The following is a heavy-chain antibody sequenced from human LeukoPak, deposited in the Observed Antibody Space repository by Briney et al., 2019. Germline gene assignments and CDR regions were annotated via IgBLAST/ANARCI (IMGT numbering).Heavy chain of an antibody. CDR2: ISGSGGST. CDR3: AKDRSVAGTYYFDY. Sequence: GRSLRLSCTASGFTFSSYGMSWVRQAPGKGLEWVSAISGSGGSTYYADSVKGRFTISRDNSKNTLYLQMNSLRAEDTAVYCCAKDRSVAGTYYFDYWGQGTLVTVSS. D-gene: IGHD6-19*01. J-gene: IGHJ4*02. CDR1: GFTFSSYG. V-gene: IGHV3-23*01.